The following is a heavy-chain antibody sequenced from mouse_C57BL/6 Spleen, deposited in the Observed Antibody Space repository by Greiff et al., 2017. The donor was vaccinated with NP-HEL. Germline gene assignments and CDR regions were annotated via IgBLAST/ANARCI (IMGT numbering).Heavy chain of an antibody. CDR3: ARWVSYPLYSMDY. CDR2: IYPGDGDT. D-gene: IGHD2-10*01. J-gene: IGHJ4*01. Sequence: QVQLQQSGAELVKPGASVKISCKASGYAFSSYWMNWVKQRPGKGLEWIGQIYPGDGDTNYNGKFKGKATLTADKSSSTAYMQLSSLTSEDSAVYFCARWVSYPLYSMDYWGQGTSVTFSS. CDR1: GYAFSSYW. V-gene: IGHV1-80*01.